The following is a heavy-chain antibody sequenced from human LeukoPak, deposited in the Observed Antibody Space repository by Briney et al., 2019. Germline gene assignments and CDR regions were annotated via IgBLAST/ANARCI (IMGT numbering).Heavy chain of an antibody. CDR3: ARQETSSYNGAFDI. D-gene: IGHD1-26*01. J-gene: IGHJ3*02. CDR1: GLTFNNYW. V-gene: IGHV3-7*01. CDR2: IKKDGSEK. Sequence: GGSLRLSCAASGLTFNNYWMSWVRQAPGKGLEWVANIKKDGSEKYYVDSVKGRFTISRDNAKNSLYLQMNSLRADDTAVYYCARQETSSYNGAFDIWGQGTMVTVSS.